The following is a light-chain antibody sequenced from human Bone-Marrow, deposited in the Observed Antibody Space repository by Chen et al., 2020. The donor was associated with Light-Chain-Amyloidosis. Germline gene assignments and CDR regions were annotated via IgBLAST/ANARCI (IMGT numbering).Light chain of an antibody. CDR2: VVT. Sequence: QSVLTQPASVSGSPGQSITISCTGTSSDVGGDNHVSWYQKHPDKAPKLMIYVVTNRPSWVPDRFSGSKSDNTASLTISGLQTEDEADYFCSSYTITNTLVFGSGTRVTVL. V-gene: IGLV2-14*01. CDR1: SSDVGGDNH. CDR3: SSYTITNTLV. J-gene: IGLJ1*01.